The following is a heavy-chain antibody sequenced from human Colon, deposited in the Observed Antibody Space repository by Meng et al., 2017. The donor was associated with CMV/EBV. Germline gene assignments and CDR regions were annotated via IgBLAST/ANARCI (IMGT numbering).Heavy chain of an antibody. CDR3: ARETSDSYFDY. J-gene: IGHJ4*02. Sequence: GSLRLSCFVSGGSISGHYWSWIRRPPGKPLEWIGYVFSSGSASYSPSLKSRVTISIDTSKNQFSLGLSSVTAADTAAYYCARETSDSYFDYWGQGKLVTVSS. V-gene: IGHV4-59*11. CDR2: VFSSGSA. D-gene: IGHD3-22*01. CDR1: GGSISGHY.